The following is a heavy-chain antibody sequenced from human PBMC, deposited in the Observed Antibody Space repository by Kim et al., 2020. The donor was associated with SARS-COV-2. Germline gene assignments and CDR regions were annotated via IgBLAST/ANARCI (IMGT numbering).Heavy chain of an antibody. CDR1: GFTFSSYA. J-gene: IGHJ3*02. Sequence: GGSLRLSCAASGFTFSSYAMHWVRQAPGKGLEWVAVISYDGSNKYYADSVKGRFTISRDNSKNTLYLQMNSLRAEDTAVYYCARDKGSGWTFGAFDIWGQGTMVTVSS. CDR2: ISYDGSNK. CDR3: ARDKGSGWTFGAFDI. D-gene: IGHD6-19*01. V-gene: IGHV3-30-3*01.